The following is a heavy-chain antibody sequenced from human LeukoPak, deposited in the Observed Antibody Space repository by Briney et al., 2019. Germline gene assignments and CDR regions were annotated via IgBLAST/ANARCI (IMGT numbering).Heavy chain of an antibody. Sequence: GGSLRLSCAASAFTFSNHGMNWVRQAPGKGLQWVSGISPRGDITYYADSVKGRFTISRDNAKNSLFLQMSSLRAEDTAVYYCARDLNSYGPWGYWGQGTLVTVSS. CDR2: ISPRGDIT. J-gene: IGHJ4*02. CDR1: AFTFSNHG. CDR3: ARDLNSYGPWGY. V-gene: IGHV3-23*01. D-gene: IGHD5-18*01.